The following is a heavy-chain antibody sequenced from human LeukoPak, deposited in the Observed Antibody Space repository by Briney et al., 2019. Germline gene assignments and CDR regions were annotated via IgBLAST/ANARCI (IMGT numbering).Heavy chain of an antibody. J-gene: IGHJ6*02. D-gene: IGHD3-22*01. CDR3: ARDRGYYSRMLYGMDV. Sequence: ASVKVSCKASGYTFTNYNMHWVRQAPGQGLEWMGIINPSGGSPTYAQKFQGRVTMTSDTSTSTVYMELSSLRSEDTAVYYCARDRGYYSRMLYGMDVWGQGTMVTVSS. CDR2: INPSGGSP. CDR1: GYTFTNYN. V-gene: IGHV1-46*01.